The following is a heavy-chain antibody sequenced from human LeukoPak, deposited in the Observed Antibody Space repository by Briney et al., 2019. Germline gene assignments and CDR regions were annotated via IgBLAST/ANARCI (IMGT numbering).Heavy chain of an antibody. V-gene: IGHV4-59*01. CDR1: GGSISSYY. J-gene: IGHJ2*01. Sequence: SETLSLTCTVSGGSISSYYWSWIRQPPGKGLEWVGYFSYSGSTDYNPSLKSRVTMSVDTAKSQFPLKLRAVTAADSAVYYCARHFYDSSGLTYFDFWGRGILVTVSS. D-gene: IGHD3-22*01. CDR2: FSYSGST. CDR3: ARHFYDSSGLTYFDF.